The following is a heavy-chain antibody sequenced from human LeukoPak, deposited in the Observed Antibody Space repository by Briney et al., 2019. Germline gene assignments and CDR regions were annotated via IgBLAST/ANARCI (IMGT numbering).Heavy chain of an antibody. V-gene: IGHV4-31*03. CDR1: GVSLCRVVYY. D-gene: IGHD3-10*01. CDR2: IYYSGST. J-gene: IGHJ4*02. CDR3: GRGLSGSYSVYDY. Sequence: TLSLTRTVSGVSLCRVVYYWSSIRHHPGEGLERIRYIYYSGSTYYHPSLKSRVTISVDTSKTEYSLKLSSVTAADTDVYCSGRGLSGSYSVYDYWGQGALVTVS.